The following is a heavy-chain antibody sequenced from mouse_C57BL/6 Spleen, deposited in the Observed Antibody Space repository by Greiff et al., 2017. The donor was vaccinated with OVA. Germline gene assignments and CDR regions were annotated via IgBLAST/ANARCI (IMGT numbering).Heavy chain of an antibody. D-gene: IGHD3-3*01. V-gene: IGHV1-50*01. Sequence: QVQLQQPGAELVKPGASVKLSCKASGYTFTSYWMQWVKQRPGQGLEWIGELDPSDSYTNYNQKFKGKATLTVDTSSSTAYMQLSSLTSEDSAVYYGARRDAGTYYAMDYWGQGTSVTVAS. CDR3: ARRDAGTYYAMDY. CDR1: GYTFTSYW. J-gene: IGHJ4*01. CDR2: LDPSDSYT.